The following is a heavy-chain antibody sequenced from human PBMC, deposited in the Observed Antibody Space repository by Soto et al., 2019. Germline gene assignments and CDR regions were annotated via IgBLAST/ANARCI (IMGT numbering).Heavy chain of an antibody. CDR2: ISKSSSLI. D-gene: IGHD1-1*01. CDR3: VRGDDRVD. Sequence: EMQLVESGGGLVKPGGSLRLSCVGSGFIFSSFTMTWVRQAPGMGLQYLASISKSSSLIYYADSVRGRFIISRDNSKDSVFLQMYSLRAEDTAMYYCVRGDDRVDWGQGTLVTVSS. V-gene: IGHV3-21*01. J-gene: IGHJ4*02. CDR1: GFIFSSFT.